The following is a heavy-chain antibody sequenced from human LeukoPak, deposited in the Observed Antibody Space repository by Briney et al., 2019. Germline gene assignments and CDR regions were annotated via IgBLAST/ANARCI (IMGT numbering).Heavy chain of an antibody. V-gene: IGHV3-30*02. D-gene: IGHD4-17*01. CDR1: GFTFSDYG. Sequence: GGSLRLSCAASGFTFSDYGMDWVRQAPGKGLEWVAFIRYDGSIKYYTDSVKDRFTISRDNSRNTLYLQMNSPRVEDTAVYYCARSTTHPYYNYMDVWGKGTTVTLSS. CDR2: IRYDGSIK. J-gene: IGHJ6*03. CDR3: ARSTTHPYYNYMDV.